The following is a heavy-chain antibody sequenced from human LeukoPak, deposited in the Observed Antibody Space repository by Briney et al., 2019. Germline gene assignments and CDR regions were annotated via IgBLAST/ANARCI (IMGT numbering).Heavy chain of an antibody. Sequence: GGSLRLSCAASGFTFSYHDMLWVRQAPGKGLEFVSSIGAAGAHSFYADSVKGRFTISRDNLQSTMYLQMDGLRPEDSAVYYCARELGGTKTGGFDIWGQGTVVTVSS. V-gene: IGHV3-64*02. CDR3: ARELGGTKTGGFDI. CDR2: IGAAGAHS. J-gene: IGHJ3*02. D-gene: IGHD1-14*01. CDR1: GFTFSYHD.